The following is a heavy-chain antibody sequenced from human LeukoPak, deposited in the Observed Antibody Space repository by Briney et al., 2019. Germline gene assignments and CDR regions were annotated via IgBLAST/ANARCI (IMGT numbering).Heavy chain of an antibody. CDR3: TTYDYYDSSGYYRPVDY. CDR1: GFTFSSYA. D-gene: IGHD3-22*01. V-gene: IGHV3-23*01. J-gene: IGHJ4*02. Sequence: GGSLRLSCAASGFTFSSYAMSWVRQAPGKGLEWVSAISGSGGSTYYADSVKGRFTISRDNSKNTLYLQMNSLRAEDTAVYYCTTYDYYDSSGYYRPVDYWGQGTLVTVSS. CDR2: ISGSGGST.